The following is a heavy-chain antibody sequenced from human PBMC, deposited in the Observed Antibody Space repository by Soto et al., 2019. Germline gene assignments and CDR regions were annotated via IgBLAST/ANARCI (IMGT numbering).Heavy chain of an antibody. J-gene: IGHJ3*02. D-gene: IGHD3-16*01. CDR1: GFTFSSYE. CDR3: ARRGIRDAFDI. V-gene: IGHV3-13*05. Sequence: GGSLRLSCAASGFTFSSYEMHWVRQATGKGLEWVSAIGTAGNPYYPGSVKGRFTITRENAKNSLYLQMNSVSAGDAAVYYYARRGIRDAFDIWGQGTMVTVSS. CDR2: IGTAGNP.